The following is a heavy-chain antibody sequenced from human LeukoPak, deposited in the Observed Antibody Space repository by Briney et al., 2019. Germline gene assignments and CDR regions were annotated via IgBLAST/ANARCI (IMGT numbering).Heavy chain of an antibody. CDR1: GGSFSGYY. V-gene: IGHV4-30-4*01. Sequence: PSETLSLTCAVYGGSFSGYYWSWIRQPPGKGLEWIGYIYYSGSTYYNPSLKSRVTISVDTSKNQFSLKLSSVTAADTAVYYCARDLVDNYGSGSYYNPPAYYYYGMDVWGKGTTVTVSS. CDR3: ARDLVDNYGSGSYYNPPAYYYYGMDV. J-gene: IGHJ6*04. D-gene: IGHD3-10*01. CDR2: IYYSGST.